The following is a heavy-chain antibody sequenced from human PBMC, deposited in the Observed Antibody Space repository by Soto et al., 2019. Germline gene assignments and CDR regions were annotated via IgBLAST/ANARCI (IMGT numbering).Heavy chain of an antibody. J-gene: IGHJ3*02. D-gene: IGHD3-10*01. CDR1: GYSIHRSF. CDR2: ISDSGVS. Sequence: QGPLEESGPPLVKFSETLALVHPVSGYSIHRSFWGLIRQAPGKGLPYIGYISDSGVSDYDSSIKSRVTISVDTSKNQFALQLTSVTAADTAVYYCARGAGDFSGPDSFDIWGQGTMVTVSS. CDR3: ARGAGDFSGPDSFDI. V-gene: IGHV4-59*01.